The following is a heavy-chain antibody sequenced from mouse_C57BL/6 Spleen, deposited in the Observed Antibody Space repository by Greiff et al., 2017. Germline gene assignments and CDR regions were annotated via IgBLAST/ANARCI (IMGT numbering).Heavy chain of an antibody. CDR2: ISSGSSTI. J-gene: IGHJ4*01. D-gene: IGHD2-4*01. V-gene: IGHV5-17*01. CDR3: ARDDYGVDY. Sequence: EVQGVESGGGLVKPGGSLKLSCAASGFTFSDYGMHWVRQAPKKGLEWVSYISSGSSTIYYSDTVKGRFTISRDNAKHTLFLQMTSLRSEDTARYYCARDDYGVDYWGQGTSVTVSS. CDR1: GFTFSDYG.